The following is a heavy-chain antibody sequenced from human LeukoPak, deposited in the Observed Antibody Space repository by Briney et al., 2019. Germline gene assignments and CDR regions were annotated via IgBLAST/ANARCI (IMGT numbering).Heavy chain of an antibody. Sequence: ASVKVSCKASGYTFTSYDINWVRQAPGQGLEWMGWMNPNSGNTGYAQKFQGRVSMTRDTSISTAYMELSSLTSEDTAIYYCATTVTPFDYWGQGTLVTVSS. V-gene: IGHV1-8*01. D-gene: IGHD4-17*01. CDR2: MNPNSGNT. CDR1: GYTFTSYD. CDR3: ATTVTPFDY. J-gene: IGHJ4*02.